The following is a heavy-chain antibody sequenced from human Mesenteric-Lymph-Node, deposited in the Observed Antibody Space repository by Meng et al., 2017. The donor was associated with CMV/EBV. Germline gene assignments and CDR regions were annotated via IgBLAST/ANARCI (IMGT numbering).Heavy chain of an antibody. Sequence: ASVKVSCKASGYTFTGYYMHWVRQAPGQGLEWMGIIDPSADRTTYAQNFQGRVIMTRDTSTNTVYMELSSLRSDDTAVYFCARGGLNYWQQVGGNFEYWGQGTQVTVSS. CDR2: IDPSADRT. V-gene: IGHV1-46*01. D-gene: IGHD6-13*01. CDR3: ARGGLNYWQQVGGNFEY. J-gene: IGHJ4*02. CDR1: GYTFTGYY.